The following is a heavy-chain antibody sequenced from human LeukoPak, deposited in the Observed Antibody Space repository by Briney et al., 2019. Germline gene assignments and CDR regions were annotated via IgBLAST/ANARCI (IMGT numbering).Heavy chain of an antibody. D-gene: IGHD3-9*01. CDR2: IYSGGST. V-gene: IGHV3-53*01. CDR3: ARGLTYDILTGYYPH. Sequence: GGSLRLSCAASGFTVSSNYMSWVRQAPGKGLEWVSVIYSGGSTYYADSVKGRFTISRDNSKNTLYLQMNSLGAEDTAVYYCARGLTYDILTGYYPHWGQGTLVTVSS. CDR1: GFTVSSNY. J-gene: IGHJ4*02.